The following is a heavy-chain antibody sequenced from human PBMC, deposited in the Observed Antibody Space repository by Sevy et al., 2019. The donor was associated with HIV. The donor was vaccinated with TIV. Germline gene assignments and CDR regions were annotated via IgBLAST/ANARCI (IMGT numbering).Heavy chain of an antibody. D-gene: IGHD1-26*01. V-gene: IGHV4-61*01. J-gene: IGHJ4*02. Sequence: SETLSLTCTVSGGSVSSGSYYWSWIRQPPGKGLEWIGYIYYSGSTNYNPSLKSRVTISVDTSKNQFSLKLGSVTAADTAVYYCARASIVGATDYWGQGTLVTVSS. CDR3: ARASIVGATDY. CDR1: GGSVSSGSYY. CDR2: IYYSGST.